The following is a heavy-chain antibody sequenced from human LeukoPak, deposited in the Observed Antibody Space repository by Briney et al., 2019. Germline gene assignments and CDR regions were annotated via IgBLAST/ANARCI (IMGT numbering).Heavy chain of an antibody. D-gene: IGHD1-26*01. CDR3: ARKLYSDNSHDAFDI. CDR2: ISSSGSTI. V-gene: IGHV3-11*04. J-gene: IGHJ3*02. CDR1: GFTFSDYY. Sequence: GGSLRLSCAASGFTFSDYYMSWIRQAPGKGLEWVSYISSSGSTIYYADSVKGRFTISRDNAKNSLYLQMNSLRAEDTAVYYCARKLYSDNSHDAFDIWGQGTMVIVSS.